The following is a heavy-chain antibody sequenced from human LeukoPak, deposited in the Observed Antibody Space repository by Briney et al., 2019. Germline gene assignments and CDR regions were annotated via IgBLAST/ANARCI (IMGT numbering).Heavy chain of an antibody. Sequence: GGSLRLSCAASGFTFSSYEMNWVRQAPGKGLEWLSYISTSGSTKHYADSVKGRFTISRDNAKNSLYLQMNSLRGEDTAVYYCAREKSQTYSGSFGCWGQGTLVTVSS. V-gene: IGHV3-48*03. CDR1: GFTFSSYE. D-gene: IGHD1-26*01. CDR2: ISTSGSTK. CDR3: AREKSQTYSGSFGC. J-gene: IGHJ4*02.